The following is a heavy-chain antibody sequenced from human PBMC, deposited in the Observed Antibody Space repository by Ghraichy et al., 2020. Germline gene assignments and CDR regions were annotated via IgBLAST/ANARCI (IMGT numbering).Heavy chain of an antibody. D-gene: IGHD3-10*01. Sequence: SETLSLTCTVSGGSISSYYWSWIRQPPGKGLEWIGYIYYSGSTNNNPSLKSRVTISVDTSKNQFSLKLSSATAADTAVYYCARCRNNWLGEAGYFDLWGRGTLVTVSS. CDR3: ARCRNNWLGEAGYFDL. CDR1: GGSISSYY. CDR2: IYYSGST. J-gene: IGHJ2*01. V-gene: IGHV4-59*01.